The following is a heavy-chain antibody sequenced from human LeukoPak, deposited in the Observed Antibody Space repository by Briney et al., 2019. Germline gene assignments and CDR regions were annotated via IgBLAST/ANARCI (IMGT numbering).Heavy chain of an antibody. V-gene: IGHV3-30*03. CDR3: ARESYTPYWFDP. J-gene: IGHJ5*02. CDR1: GFTFSSYG. D-gene: IGHD1-26*01. Sequence: PGGSLRLSCAASGFTFSSYGMHWVRQAPGKGLEWVAVISYDGSNKYYADSVKGRFTISRDNSKNTLYLQMNSLRAEDTAVYYCARESYTPYWFDPWGQGTLVTVSS. CDR2: ISYDGSNK.